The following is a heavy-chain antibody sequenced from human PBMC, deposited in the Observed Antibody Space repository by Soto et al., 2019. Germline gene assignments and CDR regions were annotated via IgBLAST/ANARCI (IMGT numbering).Heavy chain of an antibody. CDR3: ARLDPIFGVVISPYYYYGMDV. V-gene: IGHV1-2*04. D-gene: IGHD3-3*01. CDR1: GYTFTGYY. CDR2: INPNSGGT. J-gene: IGHJ6*02. Sequence: ASVKVSCKASGYTFTGYYMHWVRQAPGQGLEWMGWINPNSGGTNYAQKFQGWVTMTRDTSISTAYMELSRLRSDDTAVYYCARLDPIFGVVISPYYYYGMDVWGQGTTLTVSS.